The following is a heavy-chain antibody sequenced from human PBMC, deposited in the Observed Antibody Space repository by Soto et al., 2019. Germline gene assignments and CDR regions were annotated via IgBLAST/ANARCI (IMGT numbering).Heavy chain of an antibody. V-gene: IGHV1-18*04. CDR3: AKVIRADSTSSNFYYYSGLDV. D-gene: IGHD6-6*01. Sequence: GASLKVSCKASGYTFTSYGISWVRQAPGQGLEWMGWISAYNGKTNHAQKFQGRVSITRDTSTSTAYMELSSLRGEDTAIYYCAKVIRADSTSSNFYYYSGLDVWGQGTTVTVSS. J-gene: IGHJ6*02. CDR2: ISAYNGKT. CDR1: GYTFTSYG.